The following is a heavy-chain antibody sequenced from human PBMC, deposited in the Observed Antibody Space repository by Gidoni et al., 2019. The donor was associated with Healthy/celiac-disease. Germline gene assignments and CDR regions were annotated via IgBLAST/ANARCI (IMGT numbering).Heavy chain of an antibody. Sequence: QVQLQQWGAGLLKPSETLSLTCAVYGGSFSGYYCSWIRQPPGKGLGGIWEINHNGSNNYNPFLKERVTISGDNSKNQFSLKLGSGTAGDTAVYYCGGATITIFGVVSYYYYGMDVWGQGTTVTVSS. V-gene: IGHV4-34*01. CDR2: INHNGSN. CDR1: GGSFSGYY. J-gene: IGHJ6*02. D-gene: IGHD3-3*01. CDR3: GGATITIFGVVSYYYYGMDV.